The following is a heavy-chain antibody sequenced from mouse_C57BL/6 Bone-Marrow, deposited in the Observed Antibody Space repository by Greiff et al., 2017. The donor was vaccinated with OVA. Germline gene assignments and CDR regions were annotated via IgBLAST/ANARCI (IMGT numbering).Heavy chain of an antibody. Sequence: QVQLQQSGAELAKPGASVKLSCKASGYTFTSYWMHWVKQRPGQGLEWIGYINPSSGYSKYNQKFKAKATLTADKSSCTAYMQLSSLTYEDSAVYYCESNAYYSNVYWYFDVWGTGTTVTVSS. V-gene: IGHV1-7*01. D-gene: IGHD2-5*01. CDR2: INPSSGYS. CDR1: GYTFTSYW. CDR3: ESNAYYSNVYWYFDV. J-gene: IGHJ1*03.